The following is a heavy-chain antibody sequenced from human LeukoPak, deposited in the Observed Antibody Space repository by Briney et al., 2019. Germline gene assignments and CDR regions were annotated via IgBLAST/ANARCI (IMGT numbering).Heavy chain of an antibody. CDR3: ATSTFGGGYYYYYMDV. J-gene: IGHJ6*03. CDR1: GYRFTYDW. D-gene: IGHD3-16*01. CDR2: IYPDDSDT. Sequence: GESLKISCRVSGYRFTYDWIGWVRQMPGKGLEWVGIIYPDDSDTRYSPSFEGQVTISADRSINTAFLQWSSLKASDTAMYYCATSTFGGGYYYYYMDVWGMGTSVIVSS. V-gene: IGHV5-51*01.